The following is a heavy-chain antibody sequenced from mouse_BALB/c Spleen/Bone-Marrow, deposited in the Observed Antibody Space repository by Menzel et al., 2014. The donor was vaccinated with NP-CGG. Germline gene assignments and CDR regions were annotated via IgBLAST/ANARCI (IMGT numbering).Heavy chain of an antibody. Sequence: QVQLQQSGAELVKPGASVKLSCKASGYTFTSYWMHWVEQRPGQGLEWIGEIDPSDSYTNYNQKFKGKATLTVDKSSSTAYVQLSSLTSEDSAVYYCATARSTSYAMDYWGQGTSVTVSS. CDR3: ATARSTSYAMDY. CDR1: GYTFTSYW. J-gene: IGHJ4*01. V-gene: IGHV1-69*02. CDR2: IDPSDSYT. D-gene: IGHD3-1*01.